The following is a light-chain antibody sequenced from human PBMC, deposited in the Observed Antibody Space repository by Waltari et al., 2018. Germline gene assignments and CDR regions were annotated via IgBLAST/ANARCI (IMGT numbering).Light chain of an antibody. CDR2: EVT. V-gene: IGLV2-23*02. CDR3: CSYAGLGIYV. Sequence: QSGLTQPASVSGSPGQSITMSCTGTSSDVGNYDIVSWYQQYPGKPPKLMVYEVTRRSSGVSDRFSGSKSGNTASLTIYGLQSEDEADYYCCSYAGLGIYVFGTGTKVTVL. CDR1: SSDVGNYDI. J-gene: IGLJ1*01.